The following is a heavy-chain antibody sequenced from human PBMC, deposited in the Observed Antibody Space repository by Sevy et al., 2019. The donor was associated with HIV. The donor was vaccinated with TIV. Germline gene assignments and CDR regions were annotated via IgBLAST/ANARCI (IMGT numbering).Heavy chain of an antibody. Sequence: ASVKVSCKASGYTFTNYYIHWVRQAPGQGLEWMGIIDPNNNFTSNAQKFQGRVTLTRDTSTSTVYMQLSSLRSEDTALYYCAGADCGADCYPPNWFDPWGQGTLVTVSS. CDR2: IDPNNNFT. CDR3: AGADCGADCYPPNWFDP. D-gene: IGHD2-21*02. J-gene: IGHJ5*02. CDR1: GYTFTNYY. V-gene: IGHV1-46*01.